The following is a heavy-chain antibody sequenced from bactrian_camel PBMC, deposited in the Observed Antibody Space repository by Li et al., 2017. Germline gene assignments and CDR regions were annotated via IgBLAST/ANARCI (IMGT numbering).Heavy chain of an antibody. CDR1: GDSQSRPC. V-gene: IGHV3S53*01. J-gene: IGHJ4*01. CDR2: IDNDGRT. Sequence: HVQLVESGGGLVQPGGSLRLSCAYSGDSQSRPCMAWFRQAPGKEREGVATIDNDGRTRYADSVKGRFTISRDNAKNTVYLQMNSLKSVDTALYYCVRVLLARDYAAGWGLWGQGTQVTVS. D-gene: IGHD4*01. CDR3: VRVLLARDYAAGWGL.